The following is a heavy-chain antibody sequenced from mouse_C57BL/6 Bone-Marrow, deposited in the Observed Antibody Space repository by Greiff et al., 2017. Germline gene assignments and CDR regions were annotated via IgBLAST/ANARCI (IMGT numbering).Heavy chain of an antibody. CDR1: GFSLTSYG. CDR3: ARHDPLSTVVAPDAMDY. D-gene: IGHD1-1*01. Sequence: VKLMESGPGLVAPSQSLSITCTVSGFSLTSYGVHWVRQPPGKGLEWLVVIWSDGSTTYNSAPKSRLSTSKDNSKSEVFLKMSSLQTDDTAMYYCARHDPLSTVVAPDAMDYWGQGTSVTVSS. CDR2: IWSDGST. V-gene: IGHV2-6-1*01. J-gene: IGHJ4*01.